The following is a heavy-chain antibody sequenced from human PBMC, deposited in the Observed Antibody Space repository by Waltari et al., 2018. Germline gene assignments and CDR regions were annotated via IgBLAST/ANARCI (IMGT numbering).Heavy chain of an antibody. CDR2: INHSGST. D-gene: IGHD3-22*01. V-gene: IGHV4-34*01. CDR3: ARLLYYYDSSGYHYYYYGMDV. J-gene: IGHJ6*02. Sequence: QVQLQQWGAGLLKPSETLSLSCAVYGGSFSGYYWSWIRQPPGKGLAWIGEINHSGSTNYNPSLKSRVTISVDTSKNQFSLKLSSVTAADTAVYYCARLLYYYDSSGYHYYYYGMDVWGQGTTVTVSS. CDR1: GGSFSGYY.